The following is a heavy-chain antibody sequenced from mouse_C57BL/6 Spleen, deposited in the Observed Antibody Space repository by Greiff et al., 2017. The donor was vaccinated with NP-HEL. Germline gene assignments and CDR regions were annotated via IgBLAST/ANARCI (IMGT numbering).Heavy chain of an antibody. CDR1: GYTFTSYW. D-gene: IGHD2-2*01. V-gene: IGHV1-69*01. CDR2: IDPSDSYT. Sequence: QVQLQQPGAELVMPGASVKLSCKASGYTFTSYWMHWVKQRPGQGLEWIGEIDPSDSYTNYNQKFKGKSTLTVDKSSSTAYMQLSSLTSEDSAVYYCARSTMVTTEDFDYWGQGTTLTVSS. J-gene: IGHJ2*01. CDR3: ARSTMVTTEDFDY.